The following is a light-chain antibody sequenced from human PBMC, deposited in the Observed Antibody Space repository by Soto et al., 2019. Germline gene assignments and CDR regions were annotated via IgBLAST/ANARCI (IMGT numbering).Light chain of an antibody. CDR3: QSYDNILSGPL. Sequence: QSVLTQPPSVSGAPGQTITMSCTGSGSNVGASYDVHWYQVLPGAGPRLLIYKNNNRPSGVPDRFSGSKSGTSASLAITGLRAEDEADYYCQSYDNILSGPLFGGGTKVTGL. CDR2: KNN. CDR1: GSNVGASYD. V-gene: IGLV1-40*01. J-gene: IGLJ3*02.